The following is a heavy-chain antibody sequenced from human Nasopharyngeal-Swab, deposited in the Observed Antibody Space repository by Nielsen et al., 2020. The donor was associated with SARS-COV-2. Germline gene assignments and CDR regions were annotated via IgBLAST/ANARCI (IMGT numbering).Heavy chain of an antibody. CDR2: INAGNGNT. V-gene: IGHV1-3*01. Sequence: WVRQAPGQRLEWMGWINAGNGNTKYSQKFQGRVTITRDTSASTAYMELRSLRSDDTAVYYCARAMTMVVTIPAYWGQGTLVTVSS. J-gene: IGHJ4*02. CDR3: ARAMTMVVTIPAY. D-gene: IGHD4/OR15-4a*01.